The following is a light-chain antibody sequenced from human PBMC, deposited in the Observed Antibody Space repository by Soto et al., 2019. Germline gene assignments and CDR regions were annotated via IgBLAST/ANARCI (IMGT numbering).Light chain of an antibody. CDR2: GAS. CDR3: QQYNNWPWT. V-gene: IGKV3-15*01. CDR1: QSVSSN. J-gene: IGKJ1*01. Sequence: EIVMTQSPATLSVSPGERATLSCRASQSVSSNLAWYQQKPGQAPRLLIYGASTRATGIPARFSGSGSGTEFTLNVSILQSEDFAVYYCQQYNNWPWTFGQGTKVELK.